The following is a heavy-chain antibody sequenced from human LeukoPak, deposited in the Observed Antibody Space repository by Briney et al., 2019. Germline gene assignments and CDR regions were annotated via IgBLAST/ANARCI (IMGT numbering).Heavy chain of an antibody. CDR1: GFTFSSYG. J-gene: IGHJ4*02. D-gene: IGHD6-19*01. CDR2: IWYEGSNK. CDR3: AKTTAGYSSGRYPGWPIDY. Sequence: GGSLRLSCAASGFTFSSYGMHWVRQAPGKGLEWVAVIWYEGSNKYYADSVKGRFTISRDNSKNTLYLQMDSLRVEDTAVYYCAKTTAGYSSGRYPGWPIDYWGQGTLVTVSS. V-gene: IGHV3-33*06.